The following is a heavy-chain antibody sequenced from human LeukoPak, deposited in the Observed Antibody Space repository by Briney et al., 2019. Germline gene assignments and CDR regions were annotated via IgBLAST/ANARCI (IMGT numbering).Heavy chain of an antibody. V-gene: IGHV4-34*01. J-gene: IGHJ4*02. D-gene: IGHD1-26*01. CDR3: AREVVGSFPTIDY. CDR1: GGSFSGYH. Sequence: SETLSLTCAVYGGSFSGYHWTWIRQPPGKGLEWIGEINHSGSTNYNPSLKSRVSISADTSKNQFSLKLSSVTAADTAVYYCAREVVGSFPTIDYWGQGTLVTVSS. CDR2: INHSGST.